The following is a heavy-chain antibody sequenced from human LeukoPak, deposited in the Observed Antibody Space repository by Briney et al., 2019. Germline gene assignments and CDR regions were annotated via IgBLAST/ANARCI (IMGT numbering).Heavy chain of an antibody. V-gene: IGHV7-4-1*02. D-gene: IGHD4-17*01. Sequence: ASVKVSCKASGYTFTRYAMNWVRQAPGQGLDWMGWINTNTWKQTYAQGFTGRFVFPLDTSVSTVYLQISSLKPEDTAVYYCARGYDLLTTTFDPWGKGTLVTVSS. CDR1: GYTFTRYA. CDR2: INTNTWKQ. CDR3: ARGYDLLTTTFDP. J-gene: IGHJ5*02.